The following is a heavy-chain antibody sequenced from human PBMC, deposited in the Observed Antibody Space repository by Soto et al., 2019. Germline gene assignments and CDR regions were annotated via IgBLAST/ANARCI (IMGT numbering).Heavy chain of an antibody. CDR1: GFTFSSYS. J-gene: IGHJ4*02. V-gene: IGHV3-48*02. Sequence: GGSLRLSCAGSGFTFSSYSMNWVRQAPGKGLEWISYIGSGSSPIYYADSVKGRFTVSRDNAKSSLHLQMNSLRKEDTAVYYCARDAAGYSSHWHAGHFTYWGQGAQVTVSS. CDR2: IGSGSSPI. D-gene: IGHD6-19*01. CDR3: ARDAAGYSSHWHAGHFTY.